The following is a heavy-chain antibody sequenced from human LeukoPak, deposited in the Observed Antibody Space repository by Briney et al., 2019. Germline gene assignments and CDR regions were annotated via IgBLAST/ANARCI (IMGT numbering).Heavy chain of an antibody. Sequence: KTGGSLRLSCEASGITFSDAWMSWVRQVPGKGLEWIALLKSKTDGETSDYAAPVKGRFTVSRSDAENTLFPQMDSLKIDDTAVYYCIANLDYWGQGTLVTVSS. J-gene: IGHJ4*02. D-gene: IGHD1-1*01. V-gene: IGHV3-15*01. CDR1: GITFSDAW. CDR2: LKSKTDGETS. CDR3: IANLDY.